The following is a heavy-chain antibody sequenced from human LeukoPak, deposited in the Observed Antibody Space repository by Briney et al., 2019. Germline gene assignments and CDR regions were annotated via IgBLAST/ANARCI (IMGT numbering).Heavy chain of an antibody. V-gene: IGHV3-23*01. J-gene: IGHJ4*02. CDR1: GFTFSSYA. D-gene: IGHD3-3*01. CDR3: ASRLLEWSNFDY. CDR2: ISGSGGST. Sequence: PGGSLRLSCAASGFTFSSYAMSWVRQAPGKGLEWVSAISGSGGSTYYADSVKGRFTISRDNPKNTLYLQMNSLRAEDTAVYYCASRLLEWSNFDYWGQGTLVTVSS.